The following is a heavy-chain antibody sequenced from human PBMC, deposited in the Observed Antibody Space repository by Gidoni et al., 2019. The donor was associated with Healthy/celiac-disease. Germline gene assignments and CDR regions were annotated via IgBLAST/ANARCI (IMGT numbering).Heavy chain of an antibody. V-gene: IGHV4-34*01. J-gene: IGHJ5*02. CDR2: INHSGST. Sequence: KGLEWIGEINHSGSTNYNPSLKSRVTISVDTSKNQFSLKLSSVTAADTAVYYCARTWFGELLENWFDPWGQGTLVTVSS. D-gene: IGHD3-10*01. CDR3: ARTWFGELLENWFDP.